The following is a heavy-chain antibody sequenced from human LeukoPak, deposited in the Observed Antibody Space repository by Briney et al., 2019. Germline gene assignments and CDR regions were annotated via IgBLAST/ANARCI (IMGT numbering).Heavy chain of an antibody. D-gene: IGHD3-22*01. V-gene: IGHV4-30-4*07. CDR1: GGSISSGGYS. J-gene: IGHJ4*02. CDR2: IYYSGST. CDR3: ARVVITSGLDY. Sequence: SETLSLTCAVSGGSISSGGYSWSWIRQPPGKGLEWIGYIYYSGSTYYNPSLKSRVTISVDTSKNQFSLKLSSVTAADTAVYYCARVVITSGLDYWGQGTLVTVSS.